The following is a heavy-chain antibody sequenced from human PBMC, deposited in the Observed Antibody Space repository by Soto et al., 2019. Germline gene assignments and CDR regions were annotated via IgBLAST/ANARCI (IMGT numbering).Heavy chain of an antibody. D-gene: IGHD6-19*01. V-gene: IGHV5-51*01. CDR2: IYPGDSDT. CDR3: ARLLVAGTFDY. J-gene: IGHJ4*02. CDR1: GYSLTSYC. Sequence: GESLKIFCKGSGYSLTSYCTLCVGQMPGKGLEWMGIIYPGDSDTRYSPSFQGQVTISADKSISTAYLQWSSLKASDTAMYYCARLLVAGTFDYWGQGTLVTVSS.